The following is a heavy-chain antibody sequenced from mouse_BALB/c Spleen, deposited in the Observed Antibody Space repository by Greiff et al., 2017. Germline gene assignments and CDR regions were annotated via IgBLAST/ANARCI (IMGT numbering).Heavy chain of an antibody. CDR2: IDPETGGT. J-gene: IGHJ1*01. Sequence: VQLQQPGAELVRPGASVTLSCKASGYTFTDYEMHWVKQTPVHGLEWIGAIDPETGGTAYNQKFKGKATLIADKSSSTAYMELRSLTSEDSAVYYCTRWGYFDVWGAGTTVTVSS. CDR3: TRWGYFDV. CDR1: GYTFTDYE. V-gene: IGHV1-15*01.